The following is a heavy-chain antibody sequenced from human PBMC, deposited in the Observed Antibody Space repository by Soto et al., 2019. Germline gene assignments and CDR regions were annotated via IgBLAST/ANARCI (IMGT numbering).Heavy chain of an antibody. J-gene: IGHJ3*02. Sequence: EVQLEESGGGSVQLGESLRVSCVASGFSFRNQWMPWVRQVAGKGLVWVSRINGDGTRTSYADFVKGRFTVSRDNARNLLFLQLNSLTVDDSGVYHCARGGAAGRGDAIDMWGPGTTVAVTS. CDR3: ARGGAAGRGDAIDM. D-gene: IGHD3-10*01. V-gene: IGHV3-74*01. CDR2: INGDGTRT. CDR1: GFSFRNQW.